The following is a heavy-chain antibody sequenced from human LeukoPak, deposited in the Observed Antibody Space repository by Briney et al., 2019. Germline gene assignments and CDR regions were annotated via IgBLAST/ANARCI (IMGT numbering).Heavy chain of an antibody. CDR2: ISPYNGDT. CDR3: ARAGSGSGWYFDY. V-gene: IGHV1-18*01. D-gene: IGHD6-19*01. J-gene: IGHJ4*02. CDR1: GYTFTSYG. Sequence: ASVKVSCKASGYTFTSYGISWVRQAPGQGLEWMGWISPYNGDTRYVQKLQGRVTMTTDTSTTTAYMELRSLRFDDTAVYYCARAGSGSGWYFDYWGQGTLVTVSS.